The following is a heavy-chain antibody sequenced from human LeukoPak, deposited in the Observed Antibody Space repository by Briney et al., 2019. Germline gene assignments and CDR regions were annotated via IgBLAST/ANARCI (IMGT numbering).Heavy chain of an antibody. CDR3: ESYDILTGLDY. J-gene: IGHJ4*02. Sequence: NPSQTLSLTCAVSGGSISSGGYSWSWIRQPPGKGLEWIGYIYHSGSTYYNPSLKSRVTISVDRSKNQFSLKLSSVTAADTAVYYCESYDILTGLDYWGQGTLVTVSS. CDR2: IYHSGST. V-gene: IGHV4-30-2*01. D-gene: IGHD3-9*01. CDR1: GGSISSGGYS.